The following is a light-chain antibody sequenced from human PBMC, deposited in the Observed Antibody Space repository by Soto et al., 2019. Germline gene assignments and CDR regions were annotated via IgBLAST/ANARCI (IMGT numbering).Light chain of an antibody. CDR2: GIS. Sequence: EIVLTQSPDTLALSPGERATLSCRASQSVTSNYLAWYQQKPGQAPRLLIFGISSRATGIPDRFSGSGSGTGFTLTIARLEPEDFAVYSCQQYGSSYAFGQGTKLEIK. J-gene: IGKJ2*01. CDR3: QQYGSSYA. V-gene: IGKV3-20*01. CDR1: QSVTSNY.